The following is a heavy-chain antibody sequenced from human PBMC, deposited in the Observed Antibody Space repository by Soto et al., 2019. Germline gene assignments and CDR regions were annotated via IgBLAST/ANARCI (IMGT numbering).Heavy chain of an antibody. Sequence: QVQLQQWGAGLLKPSETLSLTCDVYAESFSGYFWNWIRQPPGKGLEWIGEINHSGNINYNPSLRSRVTISLDTSKNQFSLNLSSVTAADTAVYYCARGQWLQRSEYWGQGTLVTVSS. J-gene: IGHJ4*02. CDR2: INHSGNI. CDR1: AESFSGYF. V-gene: IGHV4-34*01. CDR3: ARGQWLQRSEY. D-gene: IGHD6-19*01.